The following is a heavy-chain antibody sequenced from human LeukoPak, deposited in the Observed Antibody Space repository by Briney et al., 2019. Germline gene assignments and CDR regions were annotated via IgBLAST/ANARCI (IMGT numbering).Heavy chain of an antibody. CDR2: ISSSGSTI. J-gene: IGHJ4*02. Sequence: GSLRLSCAASGFTFSDYYMSWIRQAPGKGLEWVSYISSSGSTIYYADSVKGRFTISRDNAKNSLYLQMNSLRAEDTAVYYCAREGQVVAATLGAQRGGYFDYWGQGTLVTVSS. CDR1: GFTFSDYY. V-gene: IGHV3-11*01. D-gene: IGHD2-15*01. CDR3: AREGQVVAATLGAQRGGYFDY.